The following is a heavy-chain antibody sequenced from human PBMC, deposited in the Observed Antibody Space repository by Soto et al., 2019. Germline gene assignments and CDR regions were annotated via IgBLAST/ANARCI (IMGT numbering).Heavy chain of an antibody. Sequence: QVQLQESGPGLVKPSETLSLTCTVSGGSISSYYWSWIRQPPGKGLEWIGYIYYSGSTNYNPSLKSRFTISVDTSKNPFTLKLSSVTAADTAVYYCERGGGSPDYLGQGTMVTVSS. CDR2: IYYSGST. J-gene: IGHJ4*02. CDR1: GGSISSYY. D-gene: IGHD2-15*01. CDR3: ERGGGSPDY. V-gene: IGHV4-59*01.